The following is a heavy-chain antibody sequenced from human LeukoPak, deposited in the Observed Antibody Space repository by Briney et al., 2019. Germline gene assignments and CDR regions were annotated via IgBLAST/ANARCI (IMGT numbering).Heavy chain of an antibody. Sequence: SETLSLNCTVSGGSISSSSYYWGWIRQPPGKGLEWIGSIYHSGSTYYNPSLKSRVTISVDTSKNQFSLKLSSVTAADTAVYYCARVLPTWGSAEDNDIWGQGTMVTVSS. CDR1: GGSISSSSYY. V-gene: IGHV4-39*07. D-gene: IGHD3-16*01. CDR3: ARVLPTWGSAEDNDI. CDR2: IYHSGST. J-gene: IGHJ3*02.